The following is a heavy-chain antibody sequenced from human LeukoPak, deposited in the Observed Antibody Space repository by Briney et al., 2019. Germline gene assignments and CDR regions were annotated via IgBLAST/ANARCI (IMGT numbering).Heavy chain of an antibody. CDR3: ARLLGIAVAGSFDY. CDR2: IYHSGST. V-gene: IGHV4-30-2*01. D-gene: IGHD6-19*01. J-gene: IGHJ4*02. Sequence: PSQTLSLTCTVSGGSISSGGYYWSWIRQPPGKGLEWIGYIYHSGSTYYNPSLKSRVTISVDRSKNQFSLKLSSVTAADTAMYYCARLLGIAVAGSFDYWGQGTLVTVSS. CDR1: GGSISSGGYY.